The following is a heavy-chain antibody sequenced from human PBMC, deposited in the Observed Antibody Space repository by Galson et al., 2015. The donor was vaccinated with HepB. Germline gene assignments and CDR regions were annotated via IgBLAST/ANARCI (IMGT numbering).Heavy chain of an antibody. CDR3: ARRDGDYANAFDI. J-gene: IGHJ3*02. D-gene: IGHD4-17*01. CDR1: GGSISSGGYY. V-gene: IGHV4-31*03. Sequence: TLSLTCTVSGGSISSGGYYWSWIRQHPGKGLEWIGYIYYSGSTYYNSSLKSRVTISVDTSKNQFSPKLSSVTAADTAVYYCARRDGDYANAFDIWGQGTMVTVSS. CDR2: IYYSGST.